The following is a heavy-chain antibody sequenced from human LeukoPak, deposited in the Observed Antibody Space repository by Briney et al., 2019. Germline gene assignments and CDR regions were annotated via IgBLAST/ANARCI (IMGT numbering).Heavy chain of an antibody. CDR2: IYYSGST. CDR1: GGSISSSSYY. Sequence: SETLSLTCTVSGGSISSSSYYWGWIRQPPGKGLEWIGSIYYSGSTYYNPSLKSRVTISVDTSKNQFSLKLSSVTAADTAVYYCARGGLFGRRTQQPFDYWGQGTLVTVSS. CDR3: ARGGLFGRRTQQPFDY. V-gene: IGHV4-39*07. D-gene: IGHD3-3*01. J-gene: IGHJ4*02.